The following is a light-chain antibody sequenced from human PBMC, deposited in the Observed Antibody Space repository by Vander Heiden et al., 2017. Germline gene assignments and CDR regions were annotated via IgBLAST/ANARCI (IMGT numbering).Light chain of an antibody. CDR3: YSTDSSGNQGV. J-gene: IGLJ3*02. V-gene: IGLV3-10*01. CDR2: EDT. Sequence: SYELTPPPSVSVSPRQTARITCSGDALPKKLAYWYQQKAGQSPVLVIFEDTKRPSGIPKRFSGSSSGTFATLTISGAQVADEADYYCYSTDSSGNQGVFGGGTKVTVL. CDR1: ALPKKL.